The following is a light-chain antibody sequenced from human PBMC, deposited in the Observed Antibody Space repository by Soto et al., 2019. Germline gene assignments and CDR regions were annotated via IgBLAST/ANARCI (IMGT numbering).Light chain of an antibody. CDR1: QSVSSIY. J-gene: IGKJ5*01. Sequence: IVLTQSPVTLSLSPGERATLSCRASQSVSSIYLALYQHKPGQAPRLLISGASSRATGIPDRFSGSGSGTAFTLTISRLEPEDFAVYYCQQYGSSPPITFGQGTRLEIK. V-gene: IGKV3-20*01. CDR3: QQYGSSPPIT. CDR2: GAS.